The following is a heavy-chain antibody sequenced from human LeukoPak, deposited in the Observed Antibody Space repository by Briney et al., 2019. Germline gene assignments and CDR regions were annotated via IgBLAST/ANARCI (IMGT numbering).Heavy chain of an antibody. CDR2: INHGGST. J-gene: IGHJ4*02. D-gene: IGHD3-22*01. Sequence: SETLSLTCAVYGGSFSGYYWSWIRQPPGKGLGWIGEINHGGSTNYNPSLKSRVTISVDTSKNQFSLKLSSVTAADTAVYYCARVREDYYDSSGYRRPPAPKYFDYWGQGTLVTVSS. V-gene: IGHV4-34*01. CDR3: ARVREDYYDSSGYRRPPAPKYFDY. CDR1: GGSFSGYY.